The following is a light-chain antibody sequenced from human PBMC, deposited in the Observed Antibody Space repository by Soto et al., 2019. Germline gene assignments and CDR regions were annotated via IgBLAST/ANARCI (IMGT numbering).Light chain of an antibody. CDR3: QQRFNWPPKYT. Sequence: EIVLTQSPATLSLSPGERATLSCRASQSVSSYLAWYQQKPGQAPRLLIYDASNRATGIPARFSGSGSGTDCTLTISSLEPEDFAVYYCQQRFNWPPKYTFGQGTKLEIK. J-gene: IGKJ2*01. V-gene: IGKV3-11*01. CDR2: DAS. CDR1: QSVSSY.